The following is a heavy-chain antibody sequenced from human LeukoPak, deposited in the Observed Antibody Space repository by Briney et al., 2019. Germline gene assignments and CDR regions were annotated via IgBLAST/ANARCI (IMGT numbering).Heavy chain of an antibody. V-gene: IGHV4-59*01. Sequence: SETLSLTCTVSGGSISSYYWSWIRQPAGKGLEWIGYIYYSGSTNYDPSLKSRVTISLDTSKNQFSLKLSSVTAADTAVYYCARDYYDTSGYSPFQHWGQGTLVTVSS. CDR2: IYYSGST. CDR3: ARDYYDTSGYSPFQH. CDR1: GGSISSYY. D-gene: IGHD3-22*01. J-gene: IGHJ1*01.